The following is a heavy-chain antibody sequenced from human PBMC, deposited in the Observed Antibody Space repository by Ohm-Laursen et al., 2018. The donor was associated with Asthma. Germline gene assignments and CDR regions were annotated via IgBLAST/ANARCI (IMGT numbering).Heavy chain of an antibody. D-gene: IGHD3-22*01. Sequence: PSETLSLTWAVSGDSISSGNNYWSWIRQHPGKGLEWIGYIYYSGITYSNPSLRSRVSISVGTSKNQFSLKLSPVTAADTAVYYCARGTFYYESTGYYFFDHWGQGALVTVSS. J-gene: IGHJ4*02. V-gene: IGHV4-31*11. CDR1: GDSISSGNNY. CDR2: IYYSGIT. CDR3: ARGTFYYESTGYYFFDH.